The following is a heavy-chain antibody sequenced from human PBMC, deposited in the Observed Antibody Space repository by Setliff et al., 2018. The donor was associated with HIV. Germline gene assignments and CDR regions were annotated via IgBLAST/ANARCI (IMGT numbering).Heavy chain of an antibody. CDR1: GLTFNSYG. CDR3: AKDVKFFPVPDGGEYIDY. J-gene: IGHJ4*02. D-gene: IGHD5-12*01. CDR2: IWYDESHK. V-gene: IGHV3-30*02. Sequence: PGGSLRLSCAGYGLTFNSYGMHWVRQAPGKGLEWLALIWYDESHKYYANSVKGRFTVSRDNSKTTVYLQMNSLRAEDTAVYYCAKDVKFFPVPDGGEYIDYWGQGTLVTVSS.